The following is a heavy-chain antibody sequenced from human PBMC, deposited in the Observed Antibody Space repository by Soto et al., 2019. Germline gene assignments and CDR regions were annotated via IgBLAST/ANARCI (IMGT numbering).Heavy chain of an antibody. J-gene: IGHJ4*02. CDR1: GLTFSNYA. D-gene: IGHD1-26*01. V-gene: IGHV3-30-3*01. CDR2: ILYDGSKS. Sequence: GGSLRLSCAASGLTFSNYAMHWVRQAPGKGLEWVAVILYDGSKSYYADSVKGRFTISRDNSTNTLFLQMSDLRREDRALYYCARLHGYSCGSDIEQGYWGQGNPVTGSP. CDR3: ARLHGYSCGSDIEQGY.